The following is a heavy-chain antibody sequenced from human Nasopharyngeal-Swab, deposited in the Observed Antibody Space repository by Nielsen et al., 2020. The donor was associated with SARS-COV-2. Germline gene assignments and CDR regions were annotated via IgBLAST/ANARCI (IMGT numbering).Heavy chain of an antibody. V-gene: IGHV1-18*01. Sequence: ASVKVSCKASGYTFTSYGISWVRQAPGQGLEWMGWISAYNGNTNYAQKLQGRVTMTTDTSTSTAYMELRSLRSDDTAVYYCARAPVVVPAASGLAFNYWGQGTPVTVPS. CDR3: ARAPVVVPAASGLAFNY. J-gene: IGHJ4*02. D-gene: IGHD2-2*01. CDR2: ISAYNGNT. CDR1: GYTFTSYG.